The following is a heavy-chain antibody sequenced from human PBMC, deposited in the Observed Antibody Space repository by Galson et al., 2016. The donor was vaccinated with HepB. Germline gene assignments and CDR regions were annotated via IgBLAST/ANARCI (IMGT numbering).Heavy chain of an antibody. CDR2: INHSGST. J-gene: IGHJ6*02. V-gene: IGHV4-34*01. Sequence: ETLSLTCAVYGGSFSGYYWSWIRQPPGKGLEWIGEINHSGSTNYNPSLKSRVTISVDTSKNQFSLQLNSVTPEDTAVYYCARVRSGYSGYANPYYYGMDVWGQGTTVTVSS. D-gene: IGHD5-12*01. CDR3: ARVRSGYSGYANPYYYGMDV. CDR1: GGSFSGYY.